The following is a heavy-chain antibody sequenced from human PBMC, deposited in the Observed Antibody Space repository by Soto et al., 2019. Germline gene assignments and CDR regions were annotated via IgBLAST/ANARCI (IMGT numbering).Heavy chain of an antibody. CDR2: TYYRSKWYN. J-gene: IGHJ6*02. CDR1: GDSVSSNSAA. V-gene: IGHV6-1*01. D-gene: IGHD6-13*01. Sequence: PSQTLSLTCAISGDSVSSNSAAWNWIRQSPSRGLEWLGRTYYRSKWYNDYAVSVKSRITINPDTSKNQFSLQLNSVTPEDTAVYYCARDPYSSSWYFSLGPLYGMDVWGQGTTVTVSS. CDR3: ARDPYSSSWYFSLGPLYGMDV.